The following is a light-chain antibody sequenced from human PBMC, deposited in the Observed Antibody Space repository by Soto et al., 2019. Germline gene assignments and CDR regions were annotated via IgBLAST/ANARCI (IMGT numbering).Light chain of an antibody. Sequence: EIVLTQSPGTLSLSPGERATLSCRGSQSVSSTYLAWYQQKPGQAPRLLIYGTSSRATGIPDRFSGSGSGTDFTLTISRLEPEDFAAYYCQQYDSSPGLTFGGGTKVDIK. CDR3: QQYDSSPGLT. CDR1: QSVSSTY. CDR2: GTS. V-gene: IGKV3-20*01. J-gene: IGKJ4*01.